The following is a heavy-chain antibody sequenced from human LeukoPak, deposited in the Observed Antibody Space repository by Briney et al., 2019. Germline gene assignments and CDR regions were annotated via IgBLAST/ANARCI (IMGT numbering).Heavy chain of an antibody. V-gene: IGHV5-51*01. D-gene: IGHD5-24*01. J-gene: IGHJ3*02. CDR2: IYPGDSDT. CDR1: GYSFTAYW. CDR3: ARVRSDGYNYDAVDI. Sequence: GESLKISCKGSGYSFTAYWIAWVRQMPGKGLEWMGIIYPGDSDTRYSPSFQGHVSISADKSISTAYLQWSSLKASDTAMYYCARVRSDGYNYDAVDIWGQGTMVTVSS.